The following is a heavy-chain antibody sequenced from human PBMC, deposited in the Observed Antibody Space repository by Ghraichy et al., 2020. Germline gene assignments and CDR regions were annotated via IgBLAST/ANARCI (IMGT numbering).Heavy chain of an antibody. CDR3: ARRLLTGYSDYFDY. V-gene: IGHV4-39*01. D-gene: IGHD3-9*01. Sequence: SETLSLTCTVSGGSISSSSYYWGWIRQPPGKGLEWIGSIYYSGSTYYNPSLKSRVTISVDTSKNQFSLKLSSVTAADTAVYCCARRLLTGYSDYFDYWGQGTLVTVSS. CDR1: GGSISSSSYY. CDR2: IYYSGST. J-gene: IGHJ4*02.